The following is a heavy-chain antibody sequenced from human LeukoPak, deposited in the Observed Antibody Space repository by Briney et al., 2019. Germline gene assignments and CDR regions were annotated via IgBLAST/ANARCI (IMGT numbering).Heavy chain of an antibody. V-gene: IGHV4-59*12. CDR2: IYYIGST. CDR1: GGSLSIYY. D-gene: IGHD2-2*01. J-gene: IGHJ6*03. Sequence: PSETLSLTCTVSGGSLSIYYWSWMPQPPGKGLEWGGYIYYIGSTKYNPPLQSRVDLSEETSKNQFPQNLISVTGAATALYYCARVRYQLYYYMDVWGKGTTVTVSS. CDR3: ARVRYQLYYYMDV.